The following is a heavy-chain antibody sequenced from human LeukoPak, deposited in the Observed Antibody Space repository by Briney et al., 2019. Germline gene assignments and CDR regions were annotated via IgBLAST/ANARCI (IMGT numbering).Heavy chain of an antibody. J-gene: IGHJ6*02. CDR3: AREVRGSGFLYYYYGMDV. CDR2: MNPNSGNT. D-gene: IGHD3-10*01. Sequence: GASVKVSCKASGYTFTSYDINWVRQATGQGLEWMGWMNPNSGNTGYAQKFQGRVTMTRNTSISTAYMELSSLRSEDTAVYYCAREVRGSGFLYYYYGMDVWGQGTTVTVSS. V-gene: IGHV1-8*01. CDR1: GYTFTSYD.